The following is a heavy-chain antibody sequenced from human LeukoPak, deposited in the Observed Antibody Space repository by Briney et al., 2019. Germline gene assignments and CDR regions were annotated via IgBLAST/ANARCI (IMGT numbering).Heavy chain of an antibody. Sequence: ASVNVSCTASGYTFTSYAMNWVRQAPGQGLEWMGLITTNTGNPTYAQGFTGRFVFSLDTSVSTAYLQISSLKAEDTAVYYCARSLTTVTTFADYWGQRTLVSVSS. J-gene: IGHJ4*02. V-gene: IGHV7-4-1*02. CDR2: ITTNTGNP. CDR3: ARSLTTVTTFADY. CDR1: GYTFTSYA. D-gene: IGHD4-17*01.